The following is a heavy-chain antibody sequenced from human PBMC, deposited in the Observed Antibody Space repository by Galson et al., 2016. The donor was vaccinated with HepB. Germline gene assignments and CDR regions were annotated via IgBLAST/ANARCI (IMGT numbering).Heavy chain of an antibody. CDR2: ISTGGTTI. D-gene: IGHD2-21*02. CDR3: ARDPYCGGDSNSPRYFDL. J-gene: IGHJ2*01. Sequence: SLRLSCAASGFTFSLYSMYWVRQAPGKGLDWVSYISTGGTTIYYADSVKGRFTISRDNAKNLLYLQMSSLSVKDTAVYYCARDPYCGGDSNSPRYFDLWGSGTLVTVSS. V-gene: IGHV3-48*04. CDR1: GFTFSLYS.